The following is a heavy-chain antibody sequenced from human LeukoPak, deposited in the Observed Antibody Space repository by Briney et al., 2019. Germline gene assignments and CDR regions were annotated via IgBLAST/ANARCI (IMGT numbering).Heavy chain of an antibody. Sequence: SETLSLTCTVSGGSISSYYWSWIRQPPGKGLEWIGYIYYSGSTNYNPSLKSRVTISVDTSKNQFSLKLSSVTAADTAVYYCARSITGTFFGPWGQGTLVTVSP. CDR3: ARSITGTFFGP. V-gene: IGHV4-59*01. J-gene: IGHJ5*02. CDR2: IYYSGST. D-gene: IGHD1-7*01. CDR1: GGSISSYY.